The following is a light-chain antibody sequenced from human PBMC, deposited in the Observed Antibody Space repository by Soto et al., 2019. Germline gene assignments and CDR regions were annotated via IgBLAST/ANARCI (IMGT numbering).Light chain of an antibody. CDR1: QSIGLA. CDR3: QQYGSSPLIS. J-gene: IGKJ5*01. Sequence: EIVLTQSPATLSLSPGERATLSCRASQSIGLAIAWYQHKPGQAPRLLSCGASKRANGIPDRFSGSGSRRDFTLTISGLEPEDFAVYDCQQYGSSPLISFGQGTRLEI. V-gene: IGKV3-20*01. CDR2: GAS.